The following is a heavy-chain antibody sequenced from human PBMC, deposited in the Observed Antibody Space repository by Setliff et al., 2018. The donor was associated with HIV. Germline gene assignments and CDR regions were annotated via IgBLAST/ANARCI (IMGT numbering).Heavy chain of an antibody. Sequence: PGGSLRLSCSASGFSFGSFAMHWVRQAPGKGLEYVSVISGNGDDTYYADSVKGRFIISRDTSKNTLYLQMSSLRPDDTAIYYCVKPYTGYYYDGSVYDDFWGQGTLVTVSS. D-gene: IGHD3-22*01. CDR1: GFSFGSFA. V-gene: IGHV3-64D*09. J-gene: IGHJ4*02. CDR3: VKPYTGYYYDGSVYDDF. CDR2: ISGNGDDT.